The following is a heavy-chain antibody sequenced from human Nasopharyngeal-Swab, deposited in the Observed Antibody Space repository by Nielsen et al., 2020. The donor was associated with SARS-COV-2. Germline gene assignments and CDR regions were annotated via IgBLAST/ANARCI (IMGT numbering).Heavy chain of an antibody. J-gene: IGHJ6*02. Sequence: GESLKISCAASGFTFNNYNFNWVRQAPGKGLEWFSSISSSSSYIYYADSVKGRFTISRDNAKNSPYPQMNSLRAEDTAVYYCARDGLDYDFWSAYFMDVWGQGTTVTVSS. CDR1: GFTFNNYN. V-gene: IGHV3-21*01. CDR3: ARDGLDYDFWSAYFMDV. CDR2: ISSSSSYI. D-gene: IGHD3-3*01.